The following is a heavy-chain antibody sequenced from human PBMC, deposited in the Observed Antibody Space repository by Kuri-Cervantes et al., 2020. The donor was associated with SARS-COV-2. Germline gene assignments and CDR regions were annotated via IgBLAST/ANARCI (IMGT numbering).Heavy chain of an antibody. Sequence: LSLTCAASGFIFSNYGMHWVRQAPGKGLEWVAFLRIDETNKHYADSVKGRFTISRDNSKNTLYLQMNSLRAEDTAVYYCAKDYRVTTLYDAFDIWGQGTMVTVSS. CDR2: LRIDETNK. D-gene: IGHD4-11*01. J-gene: IGHJ3*02. CDR3: AKDYRVTTLYDAFDI. CDR1: GFIFSNYG. V-gene: IGHV3-30*02.